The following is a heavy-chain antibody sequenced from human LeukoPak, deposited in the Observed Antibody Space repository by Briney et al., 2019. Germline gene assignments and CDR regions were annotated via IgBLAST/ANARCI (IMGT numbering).Heavy chain of an antibody. J-gene: IGHJ4*02. Sequence: AGGSLRLSCAASGFTFSNAWMSWVRQAPGKGLEWVGRIKSKTDGGTTDYAAPVKGRFTISRDDSKNTLYLQMNSLRAEDTAVYYCARDSGDSSGYYYAEGFDYWGQGTLVTVSS. D-gene: IGHD3-22*01. CDR1: GFTFSNAW. V-gene: IGHV3-15*01. CDR2: IKSKTDGGTT. CDR3: ARDSGDSSGYYYAEGFDY.